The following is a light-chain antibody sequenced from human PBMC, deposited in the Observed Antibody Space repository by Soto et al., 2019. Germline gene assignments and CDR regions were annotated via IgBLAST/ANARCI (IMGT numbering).Light chain of an antibody. CDR3: QQYDNLQWA. Sequence: DIQMTQSQSSLSASVGVRVTITCQASQDISNYLNWYQQKPGKAPKLLIYDASNLETGVPSRFSGSGSGTDFTFTISSLQPEDIATYYCQQYDNLQWAFGQGTKVEIK. CDR2: DAS. CDR1: QDISNY. J-gene: IGKJ1*01. V-gene: IGKV1-33*01.